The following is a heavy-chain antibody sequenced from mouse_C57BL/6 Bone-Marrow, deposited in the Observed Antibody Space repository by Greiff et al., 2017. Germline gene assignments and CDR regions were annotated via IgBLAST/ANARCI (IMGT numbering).Heavy chain of an antibody. Sequence: VQLQQPGAELVKPGASVKLSCKASGYTFTSYWMHWVKQRPGQGLEWIGMIHPNSGSTNYNEKFKGKATLTADKSSSTAYMQLSSLTSEDSAVYFCAMYGNYEDAMDYWGQGTSVTVSS. CDR3: AMYGNYEDAMDY. J-gene: IGHJ4*01. CDR2: IHPNSGST. V-gene: IGHV1-64*01. CDR1: GYTFTSYW. D-gene: IGHD2-10*02.